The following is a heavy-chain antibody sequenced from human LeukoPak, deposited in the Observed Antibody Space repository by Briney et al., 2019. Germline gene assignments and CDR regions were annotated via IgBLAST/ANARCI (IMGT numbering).Heavy chain of an antibody. CDR1: GFTFSRHA. Sequence: GGSLRLSCAASGFTFSRHAMYWVRQPPGKGLEWVAVMSYDGSHEKYADAVRGRFTISRDNSKNTLFLQMDSLTTADTAVYFCAKDGANAARCYYYYGMDFWGQGTTVIVSS. V-gene: IGHV3-30*01. CDR2: MSYDGSHE. CDR3: AKDGANAARCYYYYGMDF. D-gene: IGHD3-16*01. J-gene: IGHJ6*02.